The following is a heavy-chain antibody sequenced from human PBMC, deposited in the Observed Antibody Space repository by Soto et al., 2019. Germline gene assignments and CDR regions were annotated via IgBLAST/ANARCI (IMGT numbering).Heavy chain of an antibody. CDR1: GFTFSGDS. Sequence: PGGSLRLSCAASGFTFSGDSMNWVRQAPGKGLEWVSSISTTSTYIYYADSVKGRFTTSRDNANNSLHLQVNSLRAEDTAVYYCTRDYVMDVWGQGTTVTVSS. CDR2: ISTTSTYI. V-gene: IGHV3-21*01. CDR3: TRDYVMDV. J-gene: IGHJ6*02.